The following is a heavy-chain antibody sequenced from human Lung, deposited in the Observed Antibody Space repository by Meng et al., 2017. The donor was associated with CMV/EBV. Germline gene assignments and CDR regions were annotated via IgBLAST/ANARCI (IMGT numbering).Heavy chain of an antibody. CDR1: GGSISISTW. CDR2: IYHSGGT. CDR3: ARDPYATGWAG. D-gene: IGHD6-19*01. V-gene: IGHV4-4*02. J-gene: IGHJ4*02. Sequence: QMPLQESGPGLVKPSGTLSLTCAVSGGSISISTWWSWVRQPPGKGLEWIGEIYHSGGTNYNPSLRGRVTISLDKSKNQFSLTLRSVTAADTAVYYCARDPYATGWAGWGQGTLVTSPQ.